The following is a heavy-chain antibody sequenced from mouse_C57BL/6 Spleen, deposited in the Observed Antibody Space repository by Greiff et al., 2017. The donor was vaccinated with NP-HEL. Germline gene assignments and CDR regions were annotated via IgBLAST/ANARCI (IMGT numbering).Heavy chain of an antibody. J-gene: IGHJ2*01. Sequence: VQGVESGPELVKPGASVKISCKASGYAFSSSWMNWVKQRPGKGLEWIGRIYPGDGDTNYNGKFKGKATLTADKSSSTAYMQLSSLTSEDSAVYFCARGTTPYFDYWGQGTTLTVSS. CDR2: IYPGDGDT. D-gene: IGHD1-1*01. CDR1: GYAFSSSW. CDR3: ARGTTPYFDY. V-gene: IGHV1-82*01.